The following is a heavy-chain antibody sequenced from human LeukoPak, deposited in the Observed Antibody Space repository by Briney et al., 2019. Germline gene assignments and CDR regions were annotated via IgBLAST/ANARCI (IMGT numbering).Heavy chain of an antibody. CDR1: GGSISSGSYY. CDR3: ARAGDDSSGYYPYFHY. Sequence: SETLSLTCTVSGGSISSGSYYWSWIRLPAGKGLEWIGRIYTSGSTNYNPSLKSRVTISVDTSKNQFSLKLSSVTAADTAVYYCARAGDDSSGYYPYFHYWGQGTLVTVSS. CDR2: IYTSGST. D-gene: IGHD3-22*01. J-gene: IGHJ4*02. V-gene: IGHV4-61*02.